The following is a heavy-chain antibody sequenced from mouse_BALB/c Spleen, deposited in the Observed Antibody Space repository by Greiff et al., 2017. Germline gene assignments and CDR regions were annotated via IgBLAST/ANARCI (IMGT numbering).Heavy chain of an antibody. D-gene: IGHD1-1*02. Sequence: EVQLVESGGGLVQPGGSRKLSCAASGFTFSSFGMHWVRQAPEKGLEWVAYISSGSSTIYYADTVKGRFTISRDNPKNTLFLQMTSLRSEDTAMYYCVRSGWALYYYAMDYWGQGTSVTVSS. V-gene: IGHV5-17*02. CDR1: GFTFSSFG. CDR3: VRSGWALYYYAMDY. J-gene: IGHJ4*01. CDR2: ISSGSSTI.